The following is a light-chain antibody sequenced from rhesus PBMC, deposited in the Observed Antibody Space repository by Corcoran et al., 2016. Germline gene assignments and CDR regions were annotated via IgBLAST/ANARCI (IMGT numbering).Light chain of an antibody. Sequence: DIQMTQSPSSLSASVGDRVTITCRASQGISSYLAWYQQKPGKVPKLLIYAASTLQSGVPSRFSGSGAGTDFTLTISSLQPEDVATYYCQQHNSYPLTFGGGTKVELK. CDR3: QQHNSYPLT. V-gene: IGKV1-25*01. CDR2: AAS. CDR1: QGISSY. J-gene: IGKJ4*01.